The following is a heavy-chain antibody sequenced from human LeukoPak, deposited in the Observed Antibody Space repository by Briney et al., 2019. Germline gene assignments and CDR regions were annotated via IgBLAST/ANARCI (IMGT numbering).Heavy chain of an antibody. Sequence: GASVKVSCKASGGTFISYAISWVRQAPGQGLEWMGGIIPIFGTANYAQKFQGRVTITADESTSTAYMELSSLRSEDTAVYYCARDPPHGGDYVSYYYYGMDVWGQGTTVTVSS. V-gene: IGHV1-69*13. D-gene: IGHD4-17*01. CDR3: ARDPPHGGDYVSYYYYGMDV. J-gene: IGHJ6*02. CDR2: IIPIFGTA. CDR1: GGTFISYA.